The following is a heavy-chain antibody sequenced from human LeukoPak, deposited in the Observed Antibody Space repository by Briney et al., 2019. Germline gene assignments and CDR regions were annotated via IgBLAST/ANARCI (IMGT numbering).Heavy chain of an antibody. CDR2: ISYDGSSK. J-gene: IGHJ4*02. V-gene: IGHV3-30*18. CDR3: AKGAYYDFWSGYLGG. CDR1: GFTFSSYG. Sequence: GGSLRLSCAASGFTFSSYGMHWVRQAPGKGLEWVAVISYDGSSKYYADSVKGRFTISRDNSKNTLYLQMNSLRAEDTAVYYCAKGAYYDFWSGYLGGWGQGTLVTVSS. D-gene: IGHD3-3*01.